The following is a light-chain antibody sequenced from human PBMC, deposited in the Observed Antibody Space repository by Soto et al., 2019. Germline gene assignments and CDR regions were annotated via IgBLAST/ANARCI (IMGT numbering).Light chain of an antibody. Sequence: QSALSQPPSVSGTPGQRGSIAFSGGCSHIATSSINWYQQVAGMAPKLLIHSTNQRPSGVPDRFSASKSGTSASLAISGLQSDDEADYYCAAWDARLIGWVFGGGTQLTVL. V-gene: IGLV1-44*01. CDR2: STN. J-gene: IGLJ3*02. CDR3: AAWDARLIGWV. CDR1: CSHIATSS.